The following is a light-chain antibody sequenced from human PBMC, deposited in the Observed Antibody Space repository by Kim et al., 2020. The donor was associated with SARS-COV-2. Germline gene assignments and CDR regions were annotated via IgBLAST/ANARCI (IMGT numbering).Light chain of an antibody. CDR1: QSVSSN. Sequence: SPGERATRACRASQSVSSNLAWYQKKPGQAPRLLIYGASTRATGSPARCSGSGSGTEFTLTISSLQSEDYAVYYCQQYNNWPPITFGQGTRLEIK. CDR3: QQYNNWPPIT. V-gene: IGKV3-15*01. CDR2: GAS. J-gene: IGKJ5*01.